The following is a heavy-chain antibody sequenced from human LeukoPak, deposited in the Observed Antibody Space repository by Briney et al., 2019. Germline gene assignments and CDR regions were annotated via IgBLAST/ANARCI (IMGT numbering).Heavy chain of an antibody. CDR2: IYSGGST. D-gene: IGHD2-2*01. Sequence: GGSLRLSCAASGFTVSSNYMSWVRQAPGKGLEWVSVIYSGGSTYYADSVKGRFTISRDNSKNTLYLQMNGLRAEDTAVYYCASSSTSLHDAFDIWGQGTMVTVSS. V-gene: IGHV3-66*01. CDR3: ASSSTSLHDAFDI. CDR1: GFTVSSNY. J-gene: IGHJ3*02.